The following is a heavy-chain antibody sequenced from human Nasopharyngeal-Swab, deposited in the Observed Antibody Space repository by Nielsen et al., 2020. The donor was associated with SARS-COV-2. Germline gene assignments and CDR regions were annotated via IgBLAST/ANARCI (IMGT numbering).Heavy chain of an antibody. CDR1: GYIFSSYH. D-gene: IGHD3-10*01. CDR3: VRELHGGCFDS. Sequence: ASVKVSCKASGYIFSSYHIHWVRQAPGQGLEWLGVFNRTGGADYAQKFRGRVTMTRDTSASTAYMDLTNLRSEDTAVYYCVRELHGGCFDSWGQGTLITVSS. V-gene: IGHV1-46*01. J-gene: IGHJ4*02. CDR2: FNRTGGA.